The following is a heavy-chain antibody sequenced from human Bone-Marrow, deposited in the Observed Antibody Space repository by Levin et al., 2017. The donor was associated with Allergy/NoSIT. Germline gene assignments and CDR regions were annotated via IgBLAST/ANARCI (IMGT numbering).Heavy chain of an antibody. V-gene: IGHV3-33*01. CDR1: GFTFSSYG. CDR2: IWYDGSNK. D-gene: IGHD4-17*01. Sequence: GESLKISCAASGFTFSSYGMHWVRQAPGKGLEWVAVIWYDGSNKYYADSVKGRFTISRDNSKNTLYLQMNSLRAEDTAVYYCARITKVTMAYGMDVWGQGTTVTVSS. CDR3: ARITKVTMAYGMDV. J-gene: IGHJ6*02.